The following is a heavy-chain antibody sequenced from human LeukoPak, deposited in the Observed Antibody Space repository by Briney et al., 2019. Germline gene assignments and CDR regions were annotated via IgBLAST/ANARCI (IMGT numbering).Heavy chain of an antibody. J-gene: IGHJ4*02. D-gene: IGHD5-18*01. CDR3: AREGLYNYGYVYGY. Sequence: GGSLRLSCAASGFTFSSYAMHWVRQAPGKGLEWVSTISGSDGDTYYADSMKGRFTISRDNAKNSLYLQMNSLRAEDTAVYFCAREGLYNYGYVYGYWGQGTLVTVSS. CDR1: GFTFSSYA. CDR2: ISGSDGDT. V-gene: IGHV3-21*01.